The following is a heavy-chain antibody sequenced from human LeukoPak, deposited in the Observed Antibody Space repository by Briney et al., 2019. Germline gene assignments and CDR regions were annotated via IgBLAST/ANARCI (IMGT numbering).Heavy chain of an antibody. CDR1: GFSLRNYG. V-gene: IGHV3-23*01. CDR3: ARVGENSSGWYDY. Sequence: GGSLRLSCAASGFSLRNYGVNWVRQAPGKGLEWVSGLTGSSATAYHAGSVKGRFTTSRDDSKNTLYLQMNSLRSEDTAVYYCARVGENSSGWYDYWGQGTQVTVSS. D-gene: IGHD6-19*01. J-gene: IGHJ4*02. CDR2: LTGSSATA.